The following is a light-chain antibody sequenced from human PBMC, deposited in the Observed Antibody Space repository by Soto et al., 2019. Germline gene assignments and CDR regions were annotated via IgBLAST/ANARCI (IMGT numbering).Light chain of an antibody. CDR1: QGISSY. Sequence: IQLTQSPSSLSASVGDRVTITCRASQGISSYLAWYQQKPGEAPKLLIYAASTLQSGVPSRFSGSGSGTDFTFTISSLQPEDFATYYCQQLNNYVFTFGPGTKVDIK. CDR3: QQLNNYVFT. V-gene: IGKV1-9*01. CDR2: AAS. J-gene: IGKJ3*01.